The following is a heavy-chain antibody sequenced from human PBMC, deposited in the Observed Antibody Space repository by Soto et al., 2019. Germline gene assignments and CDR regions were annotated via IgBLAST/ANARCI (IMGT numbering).Heavy chain of an antibody. V-gene: IGHV1-2*04. CDR3: ARVLIQLCLSDRSYYYYGMDV. CDR1: GYTFTGYY. D-gene: IGHD5-18*01. J-gene: IGHJ6*02. CDR2: INPNSGDT. Sequence: GASVKVSCKASGYTFTGYYMHWVRQAPGQGLEWMGWINPNSGDTNYAQKYQGWVTMTRDTSIRTAYMELSRLRSDDTAVYYCARVLIQLCLSDRSYYYYGMDVWGQGTTVTVSS.